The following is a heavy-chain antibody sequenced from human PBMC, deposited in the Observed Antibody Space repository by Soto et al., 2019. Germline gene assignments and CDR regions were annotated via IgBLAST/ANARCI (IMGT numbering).Heavy chain of an antibody. Sequence: SGPTLVNPTQTLTLTCRFSGFSLRSTGVGVGWIRQPPGKALEWLALIYWDDDKRYNPSLKSRLAITKDTSKNQVVLTMTNMDPVDTATYYCAHSLIPNWGSRGAFDYWGQGTLVTVSS. CDR3: AHSLIPNWGSRGAFDY. V-gene: IGHV2-5*02. CDR1: GFSLRSTGVG. CDR2: IYWDDDK. J-gene: IGHJ4*02. D-gene: IGHD7-27*01.